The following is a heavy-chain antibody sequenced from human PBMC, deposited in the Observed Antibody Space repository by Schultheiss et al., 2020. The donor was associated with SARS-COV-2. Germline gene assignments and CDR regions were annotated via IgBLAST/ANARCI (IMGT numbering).Heavy chain of an antibody. CDR3: ARDARARNWYGMDV. CDR2: IYYSGST. J-gene: IGHJ6*02. V-gene: IGHV4-61*01. CDR1: GGSVSSGSYY. D-gene: IGHD1-1*01. Sequence: SETLSLTCAVSGGSVSSGSYYWSWIRQPPGKGLEWIGYIYYSGSTNYNPSLKSRVTISVDKSKNQFSLQLNSVTPEDTAVYYCARDARARNWYGMDVWGQGTTVTVSS.